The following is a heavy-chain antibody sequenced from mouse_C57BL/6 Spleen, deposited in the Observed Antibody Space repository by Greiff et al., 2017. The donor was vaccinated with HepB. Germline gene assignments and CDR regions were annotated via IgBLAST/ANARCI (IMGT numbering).Heavy chain of an antibody. Sequence: VQLQQPGAELVMPGASVKLSCKASGYTFTSYWMHWVKQRPGQGLEWIGEIDPSDSDTNYNQKFKGKSTLTVDKSSSTAYMQLSSLTAEDSAVYYCARGLPNSYFDFWGPGTTLTVSS. CDR3: ARGLPNSYFDF. V-gene: IGHV1-69*01. CDR2: IDPSDSDT. CDR1: GYTFTSYW. D-gene: IGHD4-1*01. J-gene: IGHJ2*01.